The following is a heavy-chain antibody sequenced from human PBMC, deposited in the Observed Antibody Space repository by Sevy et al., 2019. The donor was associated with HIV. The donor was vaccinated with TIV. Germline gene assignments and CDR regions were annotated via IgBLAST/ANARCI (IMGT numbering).Heavy chain of an antibody. V-gene: IGHV3-49*03. CDR3: TRVPSDPSYYYYYYGMDV. D-gene: IGHD2-2*01. CDR1: GFTFGDYA. J-gene: IGHJ6*02. CDR2: IRSKAYGGTT. Sequence: GGSLRLSCTASGFTFGDYAMSWFRQAPGKGLEWLGFIRSKAYGGTTEYAASVKGRFTISRDDSKSIAYLQMNSLKTEDTAVYYCTRVPSDPSYYYYYYGMDVWGQGTTVTVSS.